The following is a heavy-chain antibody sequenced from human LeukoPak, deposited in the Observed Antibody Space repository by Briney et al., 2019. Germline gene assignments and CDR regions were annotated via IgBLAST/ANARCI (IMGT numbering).Heavy chain of an antibody. CDR2: IYYSGST. CDR3: ARDFRDVWGSYNAFDI. V-gene: IGHV4-39*07. D-gene: IGHD3-16*01. Sequence: PSETLSLTCTVSGGSISSSSYYWGWIRQPPGKGLEWIGSIYYSGSTYYNPSLKSRVTISVDTSKNQFSLKLSSVTAADTAVYYCARDFRDVWGSYNAFDIWGQGTMVTVSS. J-gene: IGHJ3*02. CDR1: GGSISSSSYY.